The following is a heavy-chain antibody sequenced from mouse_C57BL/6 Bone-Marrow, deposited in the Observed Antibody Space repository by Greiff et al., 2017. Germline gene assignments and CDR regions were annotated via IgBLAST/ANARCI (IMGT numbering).Heavy chain of an antibody. J-gene: IGHJ1*03. D-gene: IGHD1-1*01. Sequence: QVQLKQSGAELVKPGASVKLSCKASGYTFTEYTITWVKQRTGQGLEWIGWFYPGSGSIKYNETFKDKATLTADKSSRTVYMELSRLTSADSAVYFCARHVYDYGSSYAWYGDVWGTGTTVTGSS. V-gene: IGHV1-62-2*01. CDR3: ARHVYDYGSSYAWYGDV. CDR1: GYTFTEYT. CDR2: FYPGSGSI.